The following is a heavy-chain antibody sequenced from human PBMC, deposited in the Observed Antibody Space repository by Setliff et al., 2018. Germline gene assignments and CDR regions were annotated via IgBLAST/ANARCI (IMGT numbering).Heavy chain of an antibody. CDR3: ARGTDYHGSGSYWAKDV. CDR1: GYTFNNYD. CDR2: INPSSGKT. Sequence: ASVKVSCKASGYTFNNYDINWVRQAPGQGLEWMGWINPSSGKTGYAQKFQGRVTMTRDTSITTVYMDLSRLRSDDTAVYYCARGTDYHGSGSYWAKDVWGEGTTVTVSS. V-gene: IGHV1-8*02. D-gene: IGHD3-10*01. J-gene: IGHJ6*04.